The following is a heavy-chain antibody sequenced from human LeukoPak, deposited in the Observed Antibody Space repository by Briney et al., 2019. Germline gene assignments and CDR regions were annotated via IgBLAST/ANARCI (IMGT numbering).Heavy chain of an antibody. CDR2: NSWDGGST. V-gene: IGHV3-43D*03. J-gene: IGHJ3*02. CDR3: AKAMIRDYYDSSGYNDAFDI. Sequence: GGSLRLSCAASGFTFDDYAMHWVRQAPGKGLDWVSLNSWDGGSTYYADSVKGRFTISRDNSKNSLYLQMNSLRAEDTGLYYCAKAMIRDYYDSSGYNDAFDIWGQGTMVTVSS. D-gene: IGHD3-22*01. CDR1: GFTFDDYA.